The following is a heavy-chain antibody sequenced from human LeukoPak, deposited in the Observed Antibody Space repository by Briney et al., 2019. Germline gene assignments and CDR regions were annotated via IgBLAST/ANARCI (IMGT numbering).Heavy chain of an antibody. CDR3: ARVYYSSSYDYWYFDL. J-gene: IGHJ2*01. D-gene: IGHD6-13*01. V-gene: IGHV4-61*01. CDR2: IFYSGST. Sequence: PSETLSLTCTVSGGSISSSSYYWSWIRQPPGKGLEWIGYIFYSGSTNYNPSLKSRVTISVGTSKNQFSLELTSVTAADTAVYYCARVYYSSSYDYWYFDLWGRGTLVTVSS. CDR1: GGSISSSSYY.